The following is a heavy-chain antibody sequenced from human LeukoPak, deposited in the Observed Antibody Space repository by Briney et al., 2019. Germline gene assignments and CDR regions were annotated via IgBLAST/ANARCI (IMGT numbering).Heavy chain of an antibody. V-gene: IGHV3-13*01. CDR3: ARGGLKQWLAPSYYFDY. CDR1: GLTFSSYD. CDR2: IGTAGDT. Sequence: GGSLRLSCAASGLTFSSYDMHWVRQATGKGLEWVSAIGTAGDTYYPGSVKGRFTISRENAKNSLYLQMNSLRAGDTAVYYCARGGLKQWLAPSYYFDYWGQGTLVTVSS. D-gene: IGHD6-19*01. J-gene: IGHJ4*02.